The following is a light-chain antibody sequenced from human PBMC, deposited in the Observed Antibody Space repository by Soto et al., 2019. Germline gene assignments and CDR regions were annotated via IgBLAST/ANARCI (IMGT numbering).Light chain of an antibody. CDR2: GAS. J-gene: IGKJ1*01. CDR1: QSVSSK. Sequence: EIVMTQSPATLSVSPGEGATLSCRASQSVSSKLAWYQQKPGQAPRLLIYGASSRATGIPDRFSGSGPGTDFTLTISRLEPEDFAVYYCQQYGSSPRTFGQGTKVDIK. CDR3: QQYGSSPRT. V-gene: IGKV3-20*01.